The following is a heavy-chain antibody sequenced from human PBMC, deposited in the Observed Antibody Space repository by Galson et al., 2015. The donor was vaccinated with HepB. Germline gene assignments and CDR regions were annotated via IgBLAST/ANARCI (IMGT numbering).Heavy chain of an antibody. Sequence: SLRLSCAASGFTFSSYGMHWVRQAPGKGLEWVAFIRYDGSNKYYADSVKGRFTVSRDNSKNTLYLQMNSLRAEDTAVYYCAKGTPDYYDSSGYYPGGAFDIWGQGIMVTVSS. D-gene: IGHD3-22*01. J-gene: IGHJ3*02. CDR3: AKGTPDYYDSSGYYPGGAFDI. V-gene: IGHV3-30*02. CDR2: IRYDGSNK. CDR1: GFTFSSYG.